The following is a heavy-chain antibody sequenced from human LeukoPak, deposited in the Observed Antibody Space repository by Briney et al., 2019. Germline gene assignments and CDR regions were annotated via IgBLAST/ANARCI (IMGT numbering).Heavy chain of an antibody. Sequence: ASVKVSCKASGYTFTSYDINWVRQATGQGLEWMGWMNPNGGNTGYAQKFQGRVTMTRNTSISTAYMELSSLRSEDTAVYYCARGRAISVVLYYYYGMDVWGQGTTVTVSS. D-gene: IGHD4-23*01. CDR3: ARGRAISVVLYYYYGMDV. V-gene: IGHV1-8*01. CDR2: MNPNGGNT. J-gene: IGHJ6*02. CDR1: GYTFTSYD.